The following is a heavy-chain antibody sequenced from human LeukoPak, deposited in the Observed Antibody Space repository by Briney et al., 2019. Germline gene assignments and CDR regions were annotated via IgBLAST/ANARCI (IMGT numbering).Heavy chain of an antibody. CDR1: GFTFSSYE. CDR3: ARGRTHYYDGNGYSDY. V-gene: IGHV3-48*03. J-gene: IGHJ4*02. CDR2: ISSSGSTI. D-gene: IGHD3-22*01. Sequence: GGSLRLSCAASGFTFSSYEMNWVRQAPGKGLEWVSYISSSGSTIYYADSVKGRFTISRDNAKNSLYLQMNSLRAEDTAVYYCARGRTHYYDGNGYSDYWGQGTLVTVSS.